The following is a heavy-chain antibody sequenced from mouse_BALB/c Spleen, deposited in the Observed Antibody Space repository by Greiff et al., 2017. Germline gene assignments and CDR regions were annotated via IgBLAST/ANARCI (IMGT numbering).Heavy chain of an antibody. V-gene: IGHV5-17*02. D-gene: IGHD1-1*01. J-gene: IGHJ1*01. Sequence: EVHLVESGGGLVQPGGSRKLSCAASGFTFSSFGMHWVRQAPEKGLEWVAYISSGSSTIYYADTVKGRFTISRDNPKNTLFLQMASLRSEDTAMYYCARGGEYNGSSYRYFDVWGAGTTVTVSS. CDR1: GFTFSSFG. CDR2: ISSGSSTI. CDR3: ARGGEYNGSSYRYFDV.